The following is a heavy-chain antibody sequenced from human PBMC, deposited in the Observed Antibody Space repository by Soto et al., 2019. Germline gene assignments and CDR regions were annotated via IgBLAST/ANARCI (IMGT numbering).Heavy chain of an antibody. CDR1: GGSVRDYH. CDR2: VYDSGTVTT. Sequence: SETLSLTCTVSGGSVRDYHWSWIRQSPGKGLEWIGYVYDSGTVTTSYNPSVKSRVTISVDPSKNEVSLKMTSVTAADTAVYYCARRWQQLSWFDVWGQGTLVTVSS. CDR3: ARRWQQLSWFDV. J-gene: IGHJ5*02. V-gene: IGHV4-59*02.